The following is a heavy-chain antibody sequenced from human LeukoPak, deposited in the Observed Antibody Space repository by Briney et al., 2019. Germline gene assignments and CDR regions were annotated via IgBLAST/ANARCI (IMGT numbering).Heavy chain of an antibody. CDR1: GFTFSSYE. CDR2: ISSSGSTI. Sequence: GGSLRLSCAASGFTFSSYEMNWVRQAPGKGLEWVSYISSSGSTIYYADSVKGRFTISRDNAKNSLYLQMNSLRAEDTAVYYCAREDVDTVANENRFDYWGQGTLVTVSS. J-gene: IGHJ4*02. V-gene: IGHV3-48*03. CDR3: AREDVDTVANENRFDY. D-gene: IGHD5-12*01.